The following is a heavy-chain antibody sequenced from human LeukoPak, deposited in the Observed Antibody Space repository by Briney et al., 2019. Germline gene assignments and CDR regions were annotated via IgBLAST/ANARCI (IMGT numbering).Heavy chain of an antibody. CDR1: GFTVSNDY. D-gene: IGHD6-6*01. Sequence: GGSLRLSCAVSGFTVSNDYMSWVRQAPGKGVEWVSVIYGGGDTYYADSVRGRFTISRDNFENPLFLQMDSLRAEDTAVYYCTRLLPSSHHFFDSWGQGTLVTVSS. CDR3: TRLLPSSHHFFDS. CDR2: IYGGGDT. V-gene: IGHV3-53*01. J-gene: IGHJ4*02.